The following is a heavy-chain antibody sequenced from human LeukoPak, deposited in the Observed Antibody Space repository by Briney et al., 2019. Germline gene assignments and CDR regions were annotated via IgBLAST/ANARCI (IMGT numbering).Heavy chain of an antibody. CDR1: GFTFSSYS. Sequence: GGPLRLSCAASGFTFSSYSMNCVRRAPGKGLEGVSSISSRSSYIFYADSVKGRFTIARDNAENSLYLQMNSLRAEDTAVYYCARDFGFGIGYWGQGTRVTVSS. J-gene: IGHJ4*02. V-gene: IGHV3-21*01. CDR3: ARDFGFGIGY. D-gene: IGHD1-14*01. CDR2: ISSRSSYI.